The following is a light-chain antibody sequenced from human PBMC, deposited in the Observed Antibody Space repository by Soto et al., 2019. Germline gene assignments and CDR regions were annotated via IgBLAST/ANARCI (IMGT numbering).Light chain of an antibody. V-gene: IGKV3-20*01. J-gene: IGKJ5*01. CDR2: GAS. CDR1: QSVSSSY. Sequence: EIVLTQSPGTRSLSPGERATLSCRASQSVSSSYLAWYQQKPGQAPRLLIYGASSRATGIPDRFSGSGSGTDSTLTISRLEPEDFAVYYCQQYDSSPITFGQGTRLEIK. CDR3: QQYDSSPIT.